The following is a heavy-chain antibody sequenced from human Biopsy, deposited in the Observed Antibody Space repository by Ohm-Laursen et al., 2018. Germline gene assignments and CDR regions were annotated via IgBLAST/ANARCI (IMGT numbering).Heavy chain of an antibody. Sequence: GTLSLTCPVSGGSISNNNYYWDWIRQPPGKGLERIGSIFYRGSTNYKPSLKSRVNITVDTSKNQLSLKLKSVTAADTAVYYCARDYDTSGYYYVSWGQGTLVTVSS. J-gene: IGHJ5*02. D-gene: IGHD3-22*01. CDR1: GGSISNNNYY. CDR3: ARDYDTSGYYYVS. CDR2: IFYRGST. V-gene: IGHV4-39*01.